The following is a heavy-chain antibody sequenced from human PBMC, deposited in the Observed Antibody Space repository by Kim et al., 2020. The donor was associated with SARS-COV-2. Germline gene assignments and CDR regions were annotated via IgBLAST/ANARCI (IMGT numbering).Heavy chain of an antibody. CDR2: INPNSGGT. D-gene: IGHD3-9*01. V-gene: IGHV1-2*06. CDR1: GYTFTGYY. CDR3: ASMDILTGYSGGNWFDP. J-gene: IGHJ5*02. Sequence: ASVKVSCKASGYTFTGYYMHWVRQAPGQGLEWMGRINPNSGGTNYAQKFQGRVTMTRDTSISTAYMELSRLRSDDTAVYYCASMDILTGYSGGNWFDPWGQGTLVTVSS.